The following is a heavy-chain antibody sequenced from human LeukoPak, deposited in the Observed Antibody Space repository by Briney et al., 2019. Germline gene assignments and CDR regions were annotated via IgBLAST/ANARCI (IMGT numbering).Heavy chain of an antibody. Sequence: GASVKVSCKASGYTFTGYYMHWVRQAPGQGLEWMGWINPNSGGTNYAQKFQGRVTMTRDTSISTAYMELSRLRSDDTAVYYCARDLIYDILTGHLRNWFDPWGQGTLVTVSS. CDR2: INPNSGGT. J-gene: IGHJ5*02. D-gene: IGHD3-9*01. CDR3: ARDLIYDILTGHLRNWFDP. V-gene: IGHV1-2*02. CDR1: GYTFTGYY.